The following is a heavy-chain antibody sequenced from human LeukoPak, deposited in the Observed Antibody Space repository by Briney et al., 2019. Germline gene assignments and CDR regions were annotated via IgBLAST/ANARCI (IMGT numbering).Heavy chain of an antibody. J-gene: IGHJ4*02. V-gene: IGHV1-8*01. CDR2: MNPNSGNT. Sequence: ASVKVSCKASGYTFTSYDINWVRQATGQGLEWMGWMNPNSGNTGYAQKFQGRVTMTRNTSISTAYRELSSLRSEDTAVYYCARGRLWFGELPDYWGQGTLVTVSS. CDR3: ARGRLWFGELPDY. CDR1: GYTFTSYD. D-gene: IGHD3-10*01.